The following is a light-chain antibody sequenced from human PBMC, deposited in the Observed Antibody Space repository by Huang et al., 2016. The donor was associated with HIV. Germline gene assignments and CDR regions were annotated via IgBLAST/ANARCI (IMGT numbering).Light chain of an antibody. J-gene: IGKJ1*01. CDR3: MQALQTPRT. CDR2: LGS. Sequence: DIVMTQSPLSLPVTPGEPASISCRSSQRLLNSKGYNYLDWYLQKPGQSPQLLIYLGSNRASGVPDRFSGSGSGTDFTLKISRVEAEDIGIYYCMQALQTPRTFGQGTKVEIK. CDR1: QRLLNSKGYNY. V-gene: IGKV2-28*01.